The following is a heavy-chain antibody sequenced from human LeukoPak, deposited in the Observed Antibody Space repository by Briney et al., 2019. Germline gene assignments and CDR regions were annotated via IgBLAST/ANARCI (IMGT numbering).Heavy chain of an antibody. CDR3: ARGRYSGYDN. Sequence: GGSLRLSCAASGFTFSNFEFNWVRQAPGKGLEWLSYISSSGSTISYADSERGRFTFSRDNAKNSVFLLMNNLRAEDTAVYYCARGRYSGYDNWGQGTLVTVSS. D-gene: IGHD5-12*01. CDR2: ISSSGSTI. CDR1: GFTFSNFE. V-gene: IGHV3-48*03. J-gene: IGHJ4*02.